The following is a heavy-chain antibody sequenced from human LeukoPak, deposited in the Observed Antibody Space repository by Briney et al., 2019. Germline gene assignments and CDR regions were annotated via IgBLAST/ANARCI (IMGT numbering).Heavy chain of an antibody. CDR1: GFTFSSYA. CDR3: ASLRGLYCSSTSCPLGYFDY. Sequence: QSGGSLRLSCAASGFTFSSYAMSWVRQAPGKGLEWVSAISGSGGSTYYADSVKGRFTISRDNAKNSLYLQMNSLRAEDTAVYYCASLRGLYCSSTSCPLGYFDYWGQGTLVTVSS. V-gene: IGHV3-23*01. CDR2: ISGSGGST. J-gene: IGHJ4*02. D-gene: IGHD2-2*01.